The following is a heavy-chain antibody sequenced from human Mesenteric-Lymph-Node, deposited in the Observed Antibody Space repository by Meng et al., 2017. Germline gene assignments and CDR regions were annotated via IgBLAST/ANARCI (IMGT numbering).Heavy chain of an antibody. D-gene: IGHD1-26*01. CDR3: ARFSGRSLVANWFDP. CDR2: IYPDDSKT. Sequence: GESLKISCKGSGYNFAGWWIGWWHQMPGKGLEWMGVIYPDDSKTKYSPSFEGQVTMSADKSISTAYLQWSSLKASDTAMYYCARFSGRSLVANWFDPWGQGTLVTVSS. V-gene: IGHV5-51*07. J-gene: IGHJ5*02. CDR1: GYNFAGWW.